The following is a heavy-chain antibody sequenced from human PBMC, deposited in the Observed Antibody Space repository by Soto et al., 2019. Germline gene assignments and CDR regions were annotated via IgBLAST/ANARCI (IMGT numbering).Heavy chain of an antibody. Sequence: QVQLVQSGAEVKKPGASVKVSCKASGYTFTNYGISWVRQAPGQGLEWMGWISTYNGNTNYAQNLQDRVTMTTDTSSSTAYMELRSRRSDDTAVFYCARVLARYYDFWGGYFEYWGQGSLVTVSS. J-gene: IGHJ4*02. D-gene: IGHD3-3*01. CDR3: ARVLARYYDFWGGYFEY. CDR2: ISTYNGNT. CDR1: GYTFTNYG. V-gene: IGHV1-18*01.